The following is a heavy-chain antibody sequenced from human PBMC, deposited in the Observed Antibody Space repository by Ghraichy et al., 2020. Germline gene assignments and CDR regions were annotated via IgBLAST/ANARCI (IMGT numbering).Heavy chain of an antibody. J-gene: IGHJ4*02. CDR3: ARENYKDDSGYFDFDS. D-gene: IGHD3-22*01. CDR2: ISHSGTT. Sequence: SETLSLTCAVFGGSFSSFHWSWIRQPPGKGLEWIGQISHSGTTNYKPSLKSRVTISVDTSKNQFSLKLTSVTAADTAMYYCARENYKDDSGYFDFDSWGQGNLVTVSS. CDR1: GGSFSSFH. V-gene: IGHV4-34*01.